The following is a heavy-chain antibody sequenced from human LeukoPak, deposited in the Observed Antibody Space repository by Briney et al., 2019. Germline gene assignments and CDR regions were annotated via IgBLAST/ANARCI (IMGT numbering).Heavy chain of an antibody. CDR3: ARDRVYLGREDAFDI. D-gene: IGHD7-27*01. CDR1: GFSVSSSF. CDR2: IYSIGST. V-gene: IGHV3-53*01. Sequence: PGGSLRLSCAASGFSVSSSFMSWVRQAPGKGLKWVSVIYSIGSTFYADSVKGRFTISRDNSKNTLYLHMNSLRTEDTAVYYCARDRVYLGREDAFDIWGQGTMVTVSS. J-gene: IGHJ3*02.